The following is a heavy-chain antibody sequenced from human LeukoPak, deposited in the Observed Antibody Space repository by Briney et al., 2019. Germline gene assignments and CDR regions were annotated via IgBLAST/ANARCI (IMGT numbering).Heavy chain of an antibody. J-gene: IGHJ4*02. Sequence: QPGGSLRLSCAASGFTFSSYAMSWVRQAPGKGLEWVSAISGSGGSTYYADSVKGRFTISRDNSKNTLYLQMNSLRAEDTAVYYCANDPDDYGDYGIDYWGQGTLVTVSS. CDR1: GFTFSSYA. V-gene: IGHV3-23*01. D-gene: IGHD4-17*01. CDR2: ISGSGGST. CDR3: ANDPDDYGDYGIDY.